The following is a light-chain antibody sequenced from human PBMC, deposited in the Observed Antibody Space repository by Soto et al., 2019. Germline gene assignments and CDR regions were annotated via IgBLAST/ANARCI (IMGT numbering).Light chain of an antibody. CDR2: EVS. J-gene: IGLJ3*02. CDR1: SSDVGGSNY. V-gene: IGLV2-14*01. Sequence: QSAVTQPASVSGSPGQSITISCTGTSSDVGGSNYVSWYQQYPGKAPKLMIYEVSSRPSGVSNRFSGSKSGNTASLTISGLQAEDEADYYCSSYTNTRVFGGGTKLTVL. CDR3: SSYTNTRV.